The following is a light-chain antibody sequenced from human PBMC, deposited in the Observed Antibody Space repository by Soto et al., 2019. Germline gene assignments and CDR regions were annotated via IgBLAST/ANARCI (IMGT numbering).Light chain of an antibody. V-gene: IGKV3-11*01. Sequence: ETVITQSPSTLSVSPGERSTLSCRASQSVSSYLAWYQQKPGQAPRLLIYDASNRATGIPARFSGSGSGTDFTLTISSLEPEDFAVYYCQQRSNWPWTFGQGTTVDIK. J-gene: IGKJ1*01. CDR2: DAS. CDR3: QQRSNWPWT. CDR1: QSVSSY.